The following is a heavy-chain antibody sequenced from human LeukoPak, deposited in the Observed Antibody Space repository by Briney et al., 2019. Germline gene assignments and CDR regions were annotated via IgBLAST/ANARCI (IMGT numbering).Heavy chain of an antibody. CDR3: ARQRRAAAASTKSYYFDY. D-gene: IGHD6-13*01. CDR2: IYPGDSDT. CDR1: GYSFTSYW. V-gene: IGHV5-51*01. Sequence: GESLQISCKGSGYSFTSYWIGWVRQMPGKGLEWMGIIYPGDSDTRYSPSFQGQVTISADKSISTAYLQWSSLKASDTAMYYCARQRRAAAASTKSYYFDYWGQGTLGTVSS. J-gene: IGHJ4*02.